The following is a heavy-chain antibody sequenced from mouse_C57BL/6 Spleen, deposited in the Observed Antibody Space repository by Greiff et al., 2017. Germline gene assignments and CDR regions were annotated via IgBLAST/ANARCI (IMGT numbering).Heavy chain of an antibody. CDR2: IDPENGDT. J-gene: IGHJ2*01. V-gene: IGHV14-4*01. D-gene: IGHD2-5*01. CDR1: GFNIKDDY. Sequence: EVKLQESGAELVRPGASVKLSCTASGFNIKDDYMHWVKQRPEQGLEWIGWIDPENGDTEYASKFQGKATITADTSSNTAYLQLSSLTSEDTAVYYCTTHSNYGDYWGQGTTLTVSS. CDR3: TTHSNYGDY.